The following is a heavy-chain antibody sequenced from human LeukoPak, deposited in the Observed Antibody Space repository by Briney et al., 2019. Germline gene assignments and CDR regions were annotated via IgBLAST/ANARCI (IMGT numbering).Heavy chain of an antibody. CDR3: ARGIAARILWKSGYYMDV. CDR2: INHSGST. J-gene: IGHJ6*03. Sequence: PSETLSLTCAVYGGSFSGYYCSWIRQPPGKGQEWIGDINHSGSTNYNPSLKSRVTISVDTSNNQFSLQLSTVTAADTAVYYCARGIAARILWKSGYYMDVWGKGTTVTVSS. CDR1: GGSFSGYY. V-gene: IGHV4-34*01. D-gene: IGHD6-6*01.